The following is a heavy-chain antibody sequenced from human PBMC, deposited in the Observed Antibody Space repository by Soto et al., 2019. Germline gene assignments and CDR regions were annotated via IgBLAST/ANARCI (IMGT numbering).Heavy chain of an antibody. Sequence: GGSLRLSFGASGLTFSGYAMSGVRQAPGKGLEWVSAISVSGGSTYYADSVKGRFTISRDNSKNTLYLQMNSLRAEDTAVYYCAKGFGVVAINYYGMDLWCQWTTVTV. CDR3: AKGFGVVAINYYGMDL. D-gene: IGHD2-21*01. CDR2: ISVSGGST. J-gene: IGHJ6*02. CDR1: GLTFSGYA. V-gene: IGHV3-23*01.